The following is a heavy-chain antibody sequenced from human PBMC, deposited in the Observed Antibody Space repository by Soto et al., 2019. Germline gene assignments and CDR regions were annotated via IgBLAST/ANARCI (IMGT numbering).Heavy chain of an antibody. CDR3: ARSCLRRPHNPYRFSGLDV. CDR1: GGTFTTSA. D-gene: IGHD3-16*02. V-gene: IGHV1-69*06. CDR2: IIPLLVTV. J-gene: IGHJ6*02. Sequence: QGQLVQYGAELQKPGLSVNVSCRASGGTFTTSAITWVRKGSGQGLELLGGIIPLLVTVDYAENFQGRVTLTADKVTNTVYWEMRSLRYDDTAVYYWARSCLRRPHNPYRFSGLDVWGHGTTVSV.